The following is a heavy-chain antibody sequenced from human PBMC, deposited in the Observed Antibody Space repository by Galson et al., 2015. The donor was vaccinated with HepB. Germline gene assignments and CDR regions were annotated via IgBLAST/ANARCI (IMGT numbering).Heavy chain of an antibody. J-gene: IGHJ6*03. CDR1: GFTFSSYA. D-gene: IGHD2-2*02. Sequence: SLRLSCAASGFTFSSYAMSWVRQAPGKGLEWVSAISGSGGSTYYADSVKGRFTISRDNSKNTLYLQMNSLRAEDTAVYYCAKGHEGSTSCYTCYYYMDVWGKGTTVTVSS. CDR2: ISGSGGST. V-gene: IGHV3-23*01. CDR3: AKGHEGSTSCYTCYYYMDV.